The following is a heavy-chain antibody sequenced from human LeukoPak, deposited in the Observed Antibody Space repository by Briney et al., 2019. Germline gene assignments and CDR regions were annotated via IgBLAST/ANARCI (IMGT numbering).Heavy chain of an antibody. D-gene: IGHD2-15*01. CDR1: GFTFSNHN. Sequence: GSLRLSCAACGFTFSNHNMDWVRQAPGKGLEWISYISGRGEAIFYADSVQGRFTISRDNAKNSIYLQMNGLTAEDTAVYYCARTYGSGSLDYGGQGTLVTVSS. V-gene: IGHV3-48*01. J-gene: IGHJ4*02. CDR2: ISGRGEAI. CDR3: ARTYGSGSLDY.